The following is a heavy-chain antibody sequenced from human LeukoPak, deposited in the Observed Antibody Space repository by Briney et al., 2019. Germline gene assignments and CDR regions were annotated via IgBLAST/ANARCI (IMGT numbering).Heavy chain of an antibody. CDR2: ISAYNGNT. Sequence: ASVKVSCKASGYTFTSYGISWVRQAPGQGLEWMGWISAYNGNTNYAQKFQGRVTMTRDTSISTAYMELSRLRSDDTAVYYCARAPRGFCSGGSCFVFWGQGTLVTVSS. J-gene: IGHJ4*02. V-gene: IGHV1-18*01. CDR3: ARAPRGFCSGGSCFVF. CDR1: GYTFTSYG. D-gene: IGHD2-15*01.